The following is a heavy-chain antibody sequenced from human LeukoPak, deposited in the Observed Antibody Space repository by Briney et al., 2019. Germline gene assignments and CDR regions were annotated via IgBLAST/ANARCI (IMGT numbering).Heavy chain of an antibody. D-gene: IGHD6-19*01. V-gene: IGHV3-66*01. J-gene: IGHJ3*02. CDR3: ASPSSGQSFDI. CDR1: GFSVTSNH. Sequence: QAGGSLRLSCAASGFSVTSNHMNWVRQAPGKGLEWVSIIYTGGTTHYADSLNDRFTISRDSSKNTLYLQMHSLRAEDTAVYYCASPSSGQSFDIWGQGTMVTVSS. CDR2: IYTGGTT.